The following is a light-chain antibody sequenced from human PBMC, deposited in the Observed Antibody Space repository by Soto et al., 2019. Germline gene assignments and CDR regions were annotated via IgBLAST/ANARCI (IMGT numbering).Light chain of an antibody. CDR3: QQYNSYSEA. CDR1: QTISSW. Sequence: DIQSTQSPSTLSGSVGDRVTMTCRASQTISSWLAWYQQKPGKAPKLLIYKASTLKSGVPSRFSGSGSGTEFTLTISSLQPDDFATYYCQQYNSYSEAFGQGTKVDNK. J-gene: IGKJ1*01. CDR2: KAS. V-gene: IGKV1-5*03.